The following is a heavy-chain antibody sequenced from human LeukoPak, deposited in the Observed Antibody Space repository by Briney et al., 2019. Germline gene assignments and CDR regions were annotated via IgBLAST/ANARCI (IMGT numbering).Heavy chain of an antibody. J-gene: IGHJ4*02. Sequence: SETPSLTCTVSGGSISSSSYYWGWIRQPPGKGLEWIGSIYYSGSTYYNPSLKSRVTISVDTSKNQFSLKLSSVTAADTAVYYCAREGTAQFDYWGQGTLVTVSS. D-gene: IGHD1-7*01. CDR1: GGSISSSSYY. CDR3: AREGTAQFDY. CDR2: IYYSGST. V-gene: IGHV4-39*07.